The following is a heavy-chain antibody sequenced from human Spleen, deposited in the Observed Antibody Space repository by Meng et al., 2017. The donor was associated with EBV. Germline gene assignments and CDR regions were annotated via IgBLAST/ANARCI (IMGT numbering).Heavy chain of an antibody. CDR2: IYRGGST. V-gene: IGHV4-4*02. D-gene: IGHD1-26*01. CDR1: GGSIASGHW. J-gene: IGHJ4*02. Sequence: QVQLQESGPGLAKPSGTLSLAGAVSGGSIASGHWGAGVRQPPGTGLEWIGEIYRGGSTNYNPSLKSRVNMSVDKSKNKFSLNLSSVTAADTAVYYCVRTDRVGDTVDYFDSWGQGTLVTVSS. CDR3: VRTDRVGDTVDYFDS.